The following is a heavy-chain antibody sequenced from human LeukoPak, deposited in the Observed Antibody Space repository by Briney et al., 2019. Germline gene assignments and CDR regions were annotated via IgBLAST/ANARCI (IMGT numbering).Heavy chain of an antibody. CDR1: GFTLSSYA. CDR2: ISDSCDIT. D-gene: IGHD1-26*01. CDR3: AKDRRGGSYYAATLDI. J-gene: IGHJ3*02. Sequence: GGSLRLSCAASGFTLSSYAMSWVREAPGKGLEWVSGISDSCDITYYADSVKARFTISRDNSKNTLYVQMNSLRVEDTAVYYCAKDRRGGSYYAATLDIWGQGTMVTVSS. V-gene: IGHV3-23*01.